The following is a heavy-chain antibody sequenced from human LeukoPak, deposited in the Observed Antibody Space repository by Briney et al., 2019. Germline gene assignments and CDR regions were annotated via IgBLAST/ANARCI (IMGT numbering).Heavy chain of an antibody. CDR3: ARGGDYYDTSGYPDPFYFYGLNV. D-gene: IGHD3-22*01. Sequence: GRFTISRDNAKNSLYLQMNSLRAEDTAVYYCARGGDYYDTSGYPDPFYFYGLNVWGQGTTVTVSS. V-gene: IGHV3-11*06. J-gene: IGHJ6*02.